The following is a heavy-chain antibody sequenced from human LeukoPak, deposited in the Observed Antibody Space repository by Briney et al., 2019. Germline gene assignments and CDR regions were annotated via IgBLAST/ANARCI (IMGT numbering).Heavy chain of an antibody. CDR2: IKQDGSEK. D-gene: IGHD3-9*01. V-gene: IGHV3-7*01. Sequence: GGSLRLSCAASGFTFSSYWMSWVRQAPGKGREWVANIKQDGSEKYYVDSVKGRFTISRDNAKNSLYRQMNSLRAEDTAVYYCARDQYDILTGYHDYWGQGTLVTVSS. J-gene: IGHJ4*02. CDR1: GFTFSSYW. CDR3: ARDQYDILTGYHDY.